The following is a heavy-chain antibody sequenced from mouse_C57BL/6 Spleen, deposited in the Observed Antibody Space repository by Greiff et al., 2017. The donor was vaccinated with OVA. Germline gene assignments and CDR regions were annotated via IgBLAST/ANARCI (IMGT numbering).Heavy chain of an antibody. CDR1: GFTFSSYA. Sequence: EVKVVESGGGLVKPGGSLKLSCAASGFTFSSYAMSWVRQTPEKRLEWVATISDGGSYTYYPDNVKGRFTISRDNAKNNLYLQMSHLKSEDTAMYYCARERDYYGSSYFDYWGQGTTLTVSS. D-gene: IGHD1-1*01. J-gene: IGHJ2*01. CDR2: ISDGGSYT. V-gene: IGHV5-4*01. CDR3: ARERDYYGSSYFDY.